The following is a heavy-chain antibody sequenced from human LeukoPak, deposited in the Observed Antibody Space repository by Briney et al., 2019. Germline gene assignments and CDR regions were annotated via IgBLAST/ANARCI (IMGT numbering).Heavy chain of an antibody. J-gene: IGHJ6*02. D-gene: IGHD5-24*01. CDR2: INPSGGST. Sequence: GASVKVSCKASGYTFTSYYMHWVRQAPGQGLEWMGIINPSGGSTSYAQKFQGRVTMTRDTSTSTVYMELSSLRSEDTAVYYCARERDGYNYFAYYGMDVWGQGTTVTVSS. CDR1: GYTFTSYY. CDR3: ARERDGYNYFAYYGMDV. V-gene: IGHV1-46*01.